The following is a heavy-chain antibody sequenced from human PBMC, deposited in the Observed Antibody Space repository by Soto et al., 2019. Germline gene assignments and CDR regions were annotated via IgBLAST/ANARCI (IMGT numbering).Heavy chain of an antibody. V-gene: IGHV4-39*07. CDR3: ARTPTP. J-gene: IGHJ5*02. Sequence: SETLSLTCTVSGASITSGNYYWGWIRQPPGKGLQWIGSSSYTGNTYFNPSLRSRVTISFDTSKNQFSLRLTSVTAADTAVYYCARTPTPWGQGTLVTVSS. CDR2: SSYTGNT. CDR1: GASITSGNYY. D-gene: IGHD1-26*01.